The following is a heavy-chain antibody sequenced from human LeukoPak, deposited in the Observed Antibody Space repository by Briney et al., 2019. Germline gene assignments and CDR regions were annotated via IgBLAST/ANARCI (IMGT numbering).Heavy chain of an antibody. V-gene: IGHV1-46*01. Sequence: ASVKVSCKASGYTFTSYYMHWVRQAPGQGLEWMGIINPSGGSTSYAQKFQGRVTMTRDTSTGTVYMELSSLRSEDTAVYYCARAWYYDSSGYFPDYWGQGTLVTVSS. D-gene: IGHD3-22*01. CDR3: ARAWYYDSSGYFPDY. CDR1: GYTFTSYY. J-gene: IGHJ4*02. CDR2: INPSGGST.